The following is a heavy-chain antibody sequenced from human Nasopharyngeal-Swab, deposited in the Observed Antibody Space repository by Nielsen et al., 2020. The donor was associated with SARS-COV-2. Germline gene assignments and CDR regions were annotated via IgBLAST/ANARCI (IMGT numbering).Heavy chain of an antibody. D-gene: IGHD2-15*01. V-gene: IGHV2-70*01. CDR1: GFSLSTSGMC. J-gene: IGHJ4*02. CDR3: AQNGGGSCSGFFGY. Sequence: SGPTLVKPTQTLTLTCTFSGFSLSTSGMCVSWIRQPPGKALEWLALIDWDDDKYYSTSLKTRLTISKDTSKNQVVLTMTNMDPVDTATYYCAQNGGGSCSGFFGYWGQGTLVTVSS. CDR2: IDWDDDK.